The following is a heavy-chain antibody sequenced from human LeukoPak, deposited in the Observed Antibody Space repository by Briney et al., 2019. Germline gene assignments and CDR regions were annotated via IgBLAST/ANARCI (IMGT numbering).Heavy chain of an antibody. CDR2: ISGSGGST. CDR3: AKDPPYGDYGRYYFDY. D-gene: IGHD4-17*01. Sequence: GGSLRLSCAASGFTFSSYAMSWVRQAPGKGLEWVSAISGSGGSTYYADSVKGRFTISRDNSKNTLYLQMNSLSAEDTAVYYCAKDPPYGDYGRYYFDYWGQGTLVTVSS. J-gene: IGHJ4*02. CDR1: GFTFSSYA. V-gene: IGHV3-23*01.